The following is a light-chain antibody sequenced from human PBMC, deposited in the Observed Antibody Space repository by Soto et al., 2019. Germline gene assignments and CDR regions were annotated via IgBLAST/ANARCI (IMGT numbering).Light chain of an antibody. CDR1: QTISSW. Sequence: DIQMTQSPSTLSGSVGDRVTITCRASQTISSWLAWYQQKPGKAPKLLICDASTLESGVPSRFSGGGSGTEFTLTISSLQPDDFATYYCQQYNSYSTTFGQGTKVAIK. CDR3: QQYNSYSTT. CDR2: DAS. J-gene: IGKJ1*01. V-gene: IGKV1-5*01.